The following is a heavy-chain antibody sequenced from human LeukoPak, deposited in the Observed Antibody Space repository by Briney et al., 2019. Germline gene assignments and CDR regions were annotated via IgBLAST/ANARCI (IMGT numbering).Heavy chain of an antibody. Sequence: GASVKVSCKASGYTFTSYYMHWVRQAPGQGLEWMGWINPNSGGTNYAQKFQGRVTMTRDTSISTAYMELSRLRSDDTAVYYCASPTGRQLVPASDIWGQGTMATVSS. CDR1: GYTFTSYY. V-gene: IGHV1-2*02. D-gene: IGHD6-13*01. J-gene: IGHJ3*02. CDR3: ASPTGRQLVPASDI. CDR2: INPNSGGT.